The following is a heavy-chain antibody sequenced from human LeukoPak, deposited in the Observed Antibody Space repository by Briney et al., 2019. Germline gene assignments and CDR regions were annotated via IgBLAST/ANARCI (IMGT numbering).Heavy chain of an antibody. V-gene: IGHV1-18*01. CDR1: GYTFINYG. Sequence: ASVKVSCKASGYTFINYGISWVRQAPGQGLEWMGWISVFHANTKYTQKVQDRITMTTDRSTSTAYMELRSLRSDDTAVYYCARGFRTIFGVVADDAFDIWGQGTMVTVSS. D-gene: IGHD3-3*01. CDR3: ARGFRTIFGVVADDAFDI. J-gene: IGHJ3*02. CDR2: ISVFHANT.